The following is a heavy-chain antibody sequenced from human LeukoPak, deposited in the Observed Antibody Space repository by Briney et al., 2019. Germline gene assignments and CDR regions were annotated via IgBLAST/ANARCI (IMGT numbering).Heavy chain of an antibody. J-gene: IGHJ4*02. CDR2: INPNSGAT. Sequence: GASVKVSCKASGYTFTDHFIHWVRQAPGQGLEWMGWINPNSGATNYAQKFQGRVTMTRDTSINTAYVELTSLRSDDTAVYYCARDPIVGSTGLDYWGQGTLVTVSS. CDR1: GYTFTDHF. D-gene: IGHD1-26*01. CDR3: ARDPIVGSTGLDY. V-gene: IGHV1-2*02.